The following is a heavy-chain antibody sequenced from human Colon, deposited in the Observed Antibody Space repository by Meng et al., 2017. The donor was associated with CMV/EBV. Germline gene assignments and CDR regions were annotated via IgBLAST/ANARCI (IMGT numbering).Heavy chain of an antibody. CDR1: GFTFTNAA. Sequence: LRLSCAASGFTFTNAAMTWVRQASGKGLEWIGRIKSKIDGGKIDYAAPVRGRFAISRDDSKATVYLQIDTLEIEDTGMYYCTTLLRGFWGQGTLVPSPQ. CDR2: IKSKIDGGKI. V-gene: IGHV3-15*01. CDR3: TTLLRGF. D-gene: IGHD2-15*01. J-gene: IGHJ4*02.